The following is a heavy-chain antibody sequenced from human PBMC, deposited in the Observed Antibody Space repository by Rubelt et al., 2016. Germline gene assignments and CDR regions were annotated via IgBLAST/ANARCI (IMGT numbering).Heavy chain of an antibody. V-gene: IGHV3-7*05. CDR3: ARDEA. Sequence: SCAGSGFTFSNYWMSWVRQAPGKGLVWVAYIKYDGGEKDYVDSVKGRFTISRDNAKNSLYLQMNSLRVEDTAVYYCARDEAWGQGTLVTVSS. J-gene: IGHJ5*02. CDR1: GFTFSNYW. CDR2: IKYDGGEK.